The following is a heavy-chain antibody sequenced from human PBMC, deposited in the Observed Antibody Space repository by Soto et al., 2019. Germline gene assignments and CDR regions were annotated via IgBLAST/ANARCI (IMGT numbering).Heavy chain of an antibody. CDR3: ARDNGGGYNNWFDP. V-gene: IGHV4-34*01. CDR2: INHSGST. D-gene: IGHD2-8*01. CDR1: GGSFSGYY. Sequence: SETLCLTCTVYGGSFSGYYWSWIRQPPGKGLEWIGEINHSGSTNYNPSLKSRVTISLDTSKNQFSLKLRSVTAADTAVYYCARDNGGGYNNWFDPWGQGTLVTVSS. J-gene: IGHJ5*02.